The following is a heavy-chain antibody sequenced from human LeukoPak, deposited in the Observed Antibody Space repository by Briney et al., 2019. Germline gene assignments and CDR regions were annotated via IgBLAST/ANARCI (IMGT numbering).Heavy chain of an antibody. J-gene: IGHJ4*02. CDR1: GFTFNNYD. CDR2: IWYDGDNK. Sequence: GGSLGLSCAASGFTFNNYDMHWVRQAPGKGLEWVALIWYDGDNKYYSDSVKGRFTISRDNSKNTLYLQMNSLRAEDTAVYYCAKARATYLYDTSGYSALDYWGQGTLVTVSS. CDR3: AKARATYLYDTSGYSALDY. D-gene: IGHD3-22*01. V-gene: IGHV3-33*06.